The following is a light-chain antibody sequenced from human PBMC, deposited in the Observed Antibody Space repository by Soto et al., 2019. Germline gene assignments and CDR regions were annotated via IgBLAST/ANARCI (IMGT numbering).Light chain of an antibody. V-gene: IGLV2-14*01. Sequence: QSALTQPASVSVSPGQSITISCTRTSSDISADNYVSWYQQHPGKAPKLIIYEVADRPSGLSNRFSGSKSGNTASLTISRFQPEDEADYYCSSYTSNSFYVFGTGTKLTVL. CDR2: EVA. CDR1: SSDISADNY. CDR3: SSYTSNSFYV. J-gene: IGLJ1*01.